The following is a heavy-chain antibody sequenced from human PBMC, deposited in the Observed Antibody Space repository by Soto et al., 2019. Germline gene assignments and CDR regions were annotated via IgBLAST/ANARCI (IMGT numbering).Heavy chain of an antibody. CDR3: ARGTVTTSWVFDY. J-gene: IGHJ4*02. Sequence: EVQLVESGGGLVQPGGSLRLSCAASGFTFSDHYMDWVRQAPGKGLEWVGRARNKANSYTTEYAASVKGRFTISRDDSKNSLYLQMNSLKTEDTAVYYCARGTVTTSWVFDYWAREPWSPSPQ. D-gene: IGHD4-17*01. CDR2: ARNKANSYTT. CDR1: GFTFSDHY. V-gene: IGHV3-72*01.